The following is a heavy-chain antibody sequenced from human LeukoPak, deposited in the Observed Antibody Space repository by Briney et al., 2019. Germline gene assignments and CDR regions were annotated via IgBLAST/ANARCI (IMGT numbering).Heavy chain of an antibody. CDR2: ISSSGSSI. J-gene: IGHJ4*02. Sequence: GGSLRLSCAASGFTFSSYEMNRVRQAPGKGLEWVSYISSSGSSIYYADSVKGRFTISRDNAKNSLDLQMNSLRVEDTAIYYCARVRGRSTWYGGGHDCWGQGTLVTVSS. CDR1: GFTFSSYE. CDR3: ARVRGRSTWYGGGHDC. V-gene: IGHV3-48*03. D-gene: IGHD2-15*01.